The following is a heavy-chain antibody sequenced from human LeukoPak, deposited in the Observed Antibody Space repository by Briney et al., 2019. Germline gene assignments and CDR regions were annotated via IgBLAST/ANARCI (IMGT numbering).Heavy chain of an antibody. V-gene: IGHV4-39*07. CDR2: IYYSGST. Sequence: SETLSLTCTVSGGSISSSSYYWGWIRQPPGKGLEWIGSIYYSGSTYYNPSLKSRVTISVDTSKNQFSLKLSSVTAADTAVYYCASYDFWSGWSDYWGQGTLVTVSS. CDR3: ASYDFWSGWSDY. D-gene: IGHD3-3*01. CDR1: GGSISSSSYY. J-gene: IGHJ4*02.